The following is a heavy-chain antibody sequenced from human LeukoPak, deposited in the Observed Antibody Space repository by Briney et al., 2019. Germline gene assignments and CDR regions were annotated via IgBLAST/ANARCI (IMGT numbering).Heavy chain of an antibody. D-gene: IGHD2-2*01. J-gene: IGHJ5*02. V-gene: IGHV3-7*01. CDR1: AFIFSGHW. Sequence: GGSLRLSCEGSAFIFSGHWMSWVRQAPGKGLEWVASIKEEGSEKHYVDSVKGRFTISRDNAKNSLYLQMNSLRAEDTAVYYCARGHYQLSWGQGILVTVSS. CDR2: IKEEGSEK. CDR3: ARGHYQLS.